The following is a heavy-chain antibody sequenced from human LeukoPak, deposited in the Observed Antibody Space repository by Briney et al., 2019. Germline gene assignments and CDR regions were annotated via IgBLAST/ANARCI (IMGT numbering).Heavy chain of an antibody. D-gene: IGHD3-10*01. Sequence: GSSVKVSCKASGGTFSSYAISWVRQAPGQGLEWMGGIIPIFGTANYAQKFQGRVTITADESTSTAYMELSSLRSEDTAVYYCARDSDAPQGITMVRGPYDYYYMDVWGKGTTVTVSS. V-gene: IGHV1-69*01. CDR2: IIPIFGTA. CDR1: GGTFSSYA. CDR3: ARDSDAPQGITMVRGPYDYYYMDV. J-gene: IGHJ6*03.